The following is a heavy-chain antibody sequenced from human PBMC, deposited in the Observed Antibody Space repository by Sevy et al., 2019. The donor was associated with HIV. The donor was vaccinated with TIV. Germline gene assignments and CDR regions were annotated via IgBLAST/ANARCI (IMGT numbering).Heavy chain of an antibody. D-gene: IGHD2-2*02. CDR2: ISAYNGNT. V-gene: IGHV1-18*01. CDR1: GYTFTSYG. J-gene: IGHJ6*02. CDR3: ARLIPDIVVVPAALPNYYYYYGMDV. Sequence: ASVKVSCKASGYTFTSYGISWVRQAPGQGLEWMGWISAYNGNTNYAQKLQGRVTMTTDTSTSTAYMELRSLGSDDTAVYYCARLIPDIVVVPAALPNYYYYYGMDVWGQWTTVTVSS.